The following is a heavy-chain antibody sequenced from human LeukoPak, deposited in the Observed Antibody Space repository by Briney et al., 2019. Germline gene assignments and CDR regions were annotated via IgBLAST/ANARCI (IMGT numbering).Heavy chain of an antibody. D-gene: IGHD6-19*01. Sequence: GGSLRLSCAASGFTFSSYEMNWVRQAPGKGLEWVSYISSSGSTIYYADSVKGRFTISRDNAENSLYLQMNSLRAEDTAVYYCARDLSSGWYLSSASYYFDYWGQGTLVTVSS. CDR2: ISSSGSTI. CDR3: ARDLSSGWYLSSASYYFDY. CDR1: GFTFSSYE. J-gene: IGHJ4*02. V-gene: IGHV3-48*03.